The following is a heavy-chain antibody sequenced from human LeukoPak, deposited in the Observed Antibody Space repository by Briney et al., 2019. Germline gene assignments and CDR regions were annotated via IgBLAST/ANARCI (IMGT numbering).Heavy chain of an antibody. V-gene: IGHV1-69*13. CDR1: GGTFSSYA. J-gene: IGHJ4*02. CDR2: IIPIFGTG. D-gene: IGHD2-2*01. CDR3: ARGYCSSTSCPYYLDY. Sequence: VASVKVSCKASGGTFSSYAISWVRQAPGQGLEWVGGIIPIFGTGNYAQKFQGTVTITADESTSTAYMELSSLRSEDTAVYYCARGYCSSTSCPYYLDYWGQGTLVTVSS.